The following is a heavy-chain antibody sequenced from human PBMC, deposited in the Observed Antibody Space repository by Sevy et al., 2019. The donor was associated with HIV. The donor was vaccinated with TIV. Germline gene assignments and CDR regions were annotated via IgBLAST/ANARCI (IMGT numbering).Heavy chain of an antibody. V-gene: IGHV1-2*06. CDR3: ARGLEYYGSIDCPFGF. CDR1: GYTFSGYY. J-gene: IGHJ4*01. D-gene: IGHD2-2*01. Sequence: ASVKVSCKASGYTFSGYYIHWVRQAPGQGLEWMGRFNPKSGGTNYAQKFQGRVTMTTDTSISTAYMDLSRLRSDDTAVYYCARGLEYYGSIDCPFGFWGQGTLVTVSS. CDR2: FNPKSGGT.